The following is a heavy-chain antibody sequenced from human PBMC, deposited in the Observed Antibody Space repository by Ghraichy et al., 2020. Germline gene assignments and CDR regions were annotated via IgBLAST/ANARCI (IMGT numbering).Heavy chain of an antibody. J-gene: IGHJ4*02. CDR3: ARVYSSGWYGSSDY. D-gene: IGHD6-19*01. Sequence: GGERRLSCAASGFTFSSYSMNWVRQAPGKGLEWVSSISSSSSYIYYADSVKGRFTISRDNAKNSLYLQMNSLRAEDTAVYYCARVYSSGWYGSSDYWGQGTLVTVSS. CDR1: GFTFSSYS. CDR2: ISSSSSYI. V-gene: IGHV3-21*01.